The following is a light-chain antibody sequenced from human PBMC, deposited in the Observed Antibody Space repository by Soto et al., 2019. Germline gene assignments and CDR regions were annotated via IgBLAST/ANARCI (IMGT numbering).Light chain of an antibody. CDR1: QSVNIN. J-gene: IGKJ5*01. V-gene: IGKV3-15*01. CDR3: QQYNNWPIT. Sequence: EVVLTQSPATLSVSPGERATLSCRASQSVNINLAWYQQKPGQAPYLLIYTASTRATGVPARFSGSGSGTEFTLTISTLQSKDFTVYYCQQYNNWPITFGQGTRLEIK. CDR2: TAS.